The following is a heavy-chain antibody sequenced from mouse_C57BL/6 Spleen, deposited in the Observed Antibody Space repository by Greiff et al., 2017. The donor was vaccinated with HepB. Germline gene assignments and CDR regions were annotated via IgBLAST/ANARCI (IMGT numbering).Heavy chain of an antibody. V-gene: IGHV5-9-1*02. J-gene: IGHJ2*01. CDR2: ISSGGDYI. CDR3: TREEVLSHLDY. Sequence: EVQVVESGEGLVKPGGSLKLSCAASGFTFSSYAMSWVRQTPEKRLEWVAYISSGGDYIYYADTVKGRFTISRDNARNTRYLQMSSLKSEDTAMYYCTREEVLSHLDYWGQGTTLTVSS. D-gene: IGHD3-2*02. CDR1: GFTFSSYA.